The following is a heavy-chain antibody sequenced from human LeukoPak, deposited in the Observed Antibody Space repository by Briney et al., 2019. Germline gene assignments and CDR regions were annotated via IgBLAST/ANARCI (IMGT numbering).Heavy chain of an antibody. CDR1: GGSISSSSYY. V-gene: IGHV4-39*01. Sequence: PSETLSLTCTVSGGSISSSSYYWGWIRQPPGKGLEWIGSIYYSGSTYYNPSLKSRVTISVDTSKNQFSLKLSSVTAADTAVYYSASLDVHYYDSSGYYNYRGQGTLVTVSS. D-gene: IGHD3-22*01. CDR3: ASLDVHYYDSSGYYNY. CDR2: IYYSGST. J-gene: IGHJ4*02.